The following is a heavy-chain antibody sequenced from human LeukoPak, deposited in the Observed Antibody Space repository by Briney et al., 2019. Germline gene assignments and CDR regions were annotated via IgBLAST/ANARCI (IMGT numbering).Heavy chain of an antibody. D-gene: IGHD3-22*01. J-gene: IGHJ3*02. V-gene: IGHV1-2*02. CDR2: INPNSGGT. CDR1: GYTFTAYY. CDR3: AGTRGKTYYYDSTSRGAFDI. Sequence: GASVKVSCKASGYTFTAYYMHWVRHAPGQGLEWMGWINPNSGGTNYAQKFQGRVTMTRDTSISTAYMELSRLRSDDTAVYYCAGTRGKTYYYDSTSRGAFDIWGQGTMVTVSS.